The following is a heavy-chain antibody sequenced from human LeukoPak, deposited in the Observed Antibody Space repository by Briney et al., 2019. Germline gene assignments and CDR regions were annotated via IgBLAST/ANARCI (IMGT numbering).Heavy chain of an antibody. CDR3: ARASPGVDAFDI. J-gene: IGHJ3*02. CDR2: MNPNSGNT. Sequence: ASVKVSCKASGYTFTSYDINWVRQATGQGLEWMGWMNPNSGNTGYAQKFQGGVTMTRNTSISTAYMELSSLRSEDTAVYYCARASPGVDAFDIWGQGTMVTVSS. V-gene: IGHV1-8*01. CDR1: GYTFTSYD. D-gene: IGHD3-10*01.